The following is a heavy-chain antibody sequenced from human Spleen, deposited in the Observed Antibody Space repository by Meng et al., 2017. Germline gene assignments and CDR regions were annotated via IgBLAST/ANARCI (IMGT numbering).Heavy chain of an antibody. CDR2: IYESVST. J-gene: IGHJ4*02. Sequence: PLQGSGPGLVGPSETLSLTCSVSVGAISSSNWWSWDRHTPGKGLEWIGEIYESVSTNNNPSLKSRVTITVGKSKNQFSLKLGSETAADTAVYYCARDGGDCSGGSCWGQGTLVTVSS. CDR3: ARDGGDCSGGSC. V-gene: IGHV4-4*02. D-gene: IGHD2-15*01. CDR1: VGAISSSNW.